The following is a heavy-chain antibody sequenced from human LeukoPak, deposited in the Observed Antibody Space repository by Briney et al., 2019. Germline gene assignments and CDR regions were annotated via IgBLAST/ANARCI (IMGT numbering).Heavy chain of an antibody. CDR1: GGSISSYY. CDR2: IYYSGST. V-gene: IGHV4-59*12. D-gene: IGHD5-12*01. CDR3: AREGGYDKKFDY. J-gene: IGHJ4*02. Sequence: SETLSLTCTVSGGSISSYYWSWIRQPPGKGLEWIGYIYYSGSTNHNPSLKSRVTISVDTSKHQFSLKLSSVTAADTAVYYCAREGGYDKKFDYWGQGTLVTVSS.